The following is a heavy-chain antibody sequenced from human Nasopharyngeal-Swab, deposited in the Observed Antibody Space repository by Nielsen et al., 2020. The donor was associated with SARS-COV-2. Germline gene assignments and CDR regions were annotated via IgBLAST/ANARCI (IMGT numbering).Heavy chain of an antibody. J-gene: IGHJ4*02. CDR3: ARETGDY. D-gene: IGHD1-14*01. V-gene: IGHV3-11*06. Sequence: WIRQPPGKGLEWISYISGKSTYTSYADSVKGRFTISRDNVKKSLYLQMNSLRAEDTAVYYRARETGDYWGQGILVTVSS. CDR2: ISGKSTYT.